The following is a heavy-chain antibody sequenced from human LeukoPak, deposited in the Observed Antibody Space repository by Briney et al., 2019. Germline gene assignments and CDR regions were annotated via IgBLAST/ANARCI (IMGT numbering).Heavy chain of an antibody. J-gene: IGHJ6*03. V-gene: IGHV3-48*04. CDR1: GFTFSSYS. CDR2: ISSSGSTI. CDR3: AKDFYYGSGQTGNMDV. Sequence: GGSLRLSCAASGFTFSSYSMNWVCQAPGKGLEWVSYISSSGSTIYYADSVKGRFTISRDNAKNSLYLQMNSLRAEDTAVYYCAKDFYYGSGQTGNMDVWGKGTTVTISS. D-gene: IGHD3-10*01.